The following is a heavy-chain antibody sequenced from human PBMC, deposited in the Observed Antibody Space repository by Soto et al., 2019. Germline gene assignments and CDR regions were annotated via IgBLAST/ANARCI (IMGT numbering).Heavy chain of an antibody. CDR2: IYYSGST. Sequence: PSETLCLTCTVSGGSISSGDYYWSWIRQPPGEGLEWIGYIYYSGSTYYNPSLKSRVTISVDTSKNQFSLKLSSVTAADTAVYYCARGSSAMVTLHWGQGTLVTVSS. CDR3: ARGSSAMVTLH. CDR1: GGSISSGDYY. V-gene: IGHV4-30-4*01. D-gene: IGHD5-18*01. J-gene: IGHJ4*02.